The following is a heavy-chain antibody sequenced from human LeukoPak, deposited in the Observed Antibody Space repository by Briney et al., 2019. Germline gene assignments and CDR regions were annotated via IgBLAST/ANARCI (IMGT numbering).Heavy chain of an antibody. V-gene: IGHV4-39*01. CDR1: GDSIGNSNYY. D-gene: IGHD6-13*01. J-gene: IGHJ4*02. Sequence: SETLSLTCTVSGDSIGNSNYYLAWVRQPPGKGLEWLGSIFYSGSTYYNPSLKSRVTISVDTSKNQFSLNLHSVTAADTATYYCARRGITYSSSFFAYWGQGTLVTVSS. CDR3: ARRGITYSSSFFAY. CDR2: IFYSGST.